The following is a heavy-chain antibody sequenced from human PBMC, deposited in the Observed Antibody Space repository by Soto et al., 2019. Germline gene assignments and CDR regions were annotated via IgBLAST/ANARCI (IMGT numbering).Heavy chain of an antibody. CDR2: IKQDGSEK. D-gene: IGHD1-26*01. CDR3: ASLRELLYWFDP. V-gene: IGHV3-7*03. Sequence: GSLRLSCAASGFTFSSYWMSWVRQAPGKGLEWVANIKQDGSEKYYVDSVKGRFTISRDNAKNSLYLQMNSLRAEDTAVYYCASLRELLYWFDPWGQGTLVTVSS. CDR1: GFTFSSYW. J-gene: IGHJ5*02.